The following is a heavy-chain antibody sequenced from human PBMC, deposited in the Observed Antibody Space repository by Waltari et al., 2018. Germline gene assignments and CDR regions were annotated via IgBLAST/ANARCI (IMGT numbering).Heavy chain of an antibody. CDR1: GFSFSSYW. J-gene: IGHJ3*01. V-gene: IGHV3-7*01. CDR2: INQDGSVK. Sequence: EVQLAESGGGLVQPGGSLRLSCAASGFSFSSYWMDWVRQAPGKGLEWVANINQDGSVKFYVDSVKGRFTISRDNAKNSLYLQMNSLRAEDMAVYYCARDPPGAEASDFWGQGTMVTVSS. CDR3: ARDPPGAEASDF.